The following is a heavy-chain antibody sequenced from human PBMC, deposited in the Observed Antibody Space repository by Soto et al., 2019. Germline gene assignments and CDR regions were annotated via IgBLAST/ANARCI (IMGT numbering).Heavy chain of an antibody. CDR3: ARIGSGNYYGRDV. CDR1: GGSIRSYY. J-gene: IGHJ6*02. CDR2: IYYSGST. V-gene: IGHV4-59*01. D-gene: IGHD2-15*01. Sequence: SETLSLTCTVSGGSIRSYYWSWIRQPSGKGLEWIGNIYYSGSTDYNPSLKSRVTISVDTSKNQFSLKLSYVTAADTAVYYCARIGSGNYYGRDVWGQGTTGTVSS.